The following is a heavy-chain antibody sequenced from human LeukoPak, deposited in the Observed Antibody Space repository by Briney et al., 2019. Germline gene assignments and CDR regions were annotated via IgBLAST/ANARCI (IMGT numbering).Heavy chain of an antibody. CDR2: IYYSGST. Sequence: KPSETLSLTCTVSGGSISSGDYYWSWIRQPPGKGLEWIGYIYYSGSTYYNPSLKSRVTISVDTSKNQFSLKLSSVTAADTAVYYCARVGLWQGSLTPWGQGTLVTVSS. CDR3: ARVGLWQGSLTP. J-gene: IGHJ4*02. D-gene: IGHD5-18*01. CDR1: GGSISSGDYY. V-gene: IGHV4-30-4*08.